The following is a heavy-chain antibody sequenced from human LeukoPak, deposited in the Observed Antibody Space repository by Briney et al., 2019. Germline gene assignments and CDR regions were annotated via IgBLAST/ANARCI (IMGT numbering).Heavy chain of an antibody. V-gene: IGHV4-39*07. D-gene: IGHD3-3*01. CDR2: IYYSGST. CDR3: ARNNPPVEEFWSGYFSASPNDAFDI. CDR1: GGSISSSSYY. J-gene: IGHJ3*02. Sequence: SETLSLTCTVSGGSISSSSYYWGWIRQPPGKGLEWIGSIYYSGSTYYNPSLKSRVTISVDTSKNQFSLKLSSVTAADTAVYYCARNNPPVEEFWSGYFSASPNDAFDIWGQGTMVTVSS.